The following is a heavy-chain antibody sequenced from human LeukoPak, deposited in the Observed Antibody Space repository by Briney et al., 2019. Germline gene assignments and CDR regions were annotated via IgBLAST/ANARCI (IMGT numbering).Heavy chain of an antibody. CDR3: ARDRGIVVVPAAKRYYYYGMDV. V-gene: IGHV3-66*01. Sequence: GGSLRLSCAASGFTFSSYAMSWVRQAPGKGLEWVSAIYSGGSTYYADSVKGRFTISRDNSKNTLYLQMNSLRAEDTAVYYCARDRGIVVVPAAKRYYYYGMDVWGQGTTVTVSS. J-gene: IGHJ6*02. CDR2: IYSGGST. D-gene: IGHD2-2*01. CDR1: GFTFSSYA.